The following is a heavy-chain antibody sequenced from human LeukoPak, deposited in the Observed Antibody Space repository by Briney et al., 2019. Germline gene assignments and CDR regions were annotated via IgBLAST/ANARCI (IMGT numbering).Heavy chain of an antibody. Sequence: SETLSLTCAVYGGSFSGYYWSWIRQPPGKGLEWIGEINHSGSTNYNPSLKSRVTISVDTSKNQFSLKLSSVTAADTAVYYCARKRITMVRGVRGEFDPGGQGTLVTVSS. D-gene: IGHD3-10*01. J-gene: IGHJ5*02. CDR2: INHSGST. CDR3: ARKRITMVRGVRGEFDP. V-gene: IGHV4-34*01. CDR1: GGSFSGYY.